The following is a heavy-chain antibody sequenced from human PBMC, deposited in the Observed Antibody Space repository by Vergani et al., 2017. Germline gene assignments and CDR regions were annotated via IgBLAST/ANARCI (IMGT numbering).Heavy chain of an antibody. D-gene: IGHD3-16*02. CDR1: GESFSSFY. V-gene: IGHV4-34*10. Sequence: QVQMQESGPGLVKTSETLSLTCAVFGESFSSFYWSWIRQPPGKGLEWIGEINNDGHTNYNPSLESRVTVSRDTAKNQFSLNLMSVTAEDTAVYYCARETVVTSWDGYRFHYMDVWGKGTTVTVSS. CDR3: ARETVVTSWDGYRFHYMDV. CDR2: INNDGHT. J-gene: IGHJ6*03.